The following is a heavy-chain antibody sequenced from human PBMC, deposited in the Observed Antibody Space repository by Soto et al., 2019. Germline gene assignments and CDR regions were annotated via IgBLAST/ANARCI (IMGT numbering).Heavy chain of an antibody. CDR2: INPNSGGT. V-gene: IGHV1-2*04. Sequence: ASVKVSCKASGYTFTGYYMHWVRQAPGQGLEWMGWINPNSGGTNYAQKFQGWVTMTRDTSISTAYMELSRLRSDDTAVYYCAREVYSGSLTGFDPWGQGTLVTVSS. J-gene: IGHJ5*02. CDR3: AREVYSGSLTGFDP. D-gene: IGHD1-26*01. CDR1: GYTFTGYY.